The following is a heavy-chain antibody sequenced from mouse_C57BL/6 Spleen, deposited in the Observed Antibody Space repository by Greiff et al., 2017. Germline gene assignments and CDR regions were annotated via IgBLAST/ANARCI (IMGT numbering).Heavy chain of an antibody. V-gene: IGHV5-16*01. Sequence: DVKLVESEGGLVQPGSSMKLSCTASGFTFSDYYMAWVRQVPEKGLEWVANINYDGSSTYYLDSLKSRFIISRDNAKNILYLQMSSLKSEDTATYYCARSYYSNSPYFDVWGTGATVTVSS. CDR3: ARSYYSNSPYFDV. D-gene: IGHD2-5*01. CDR2: INYDGSST. CDR1: GFTFSDYY. J-gene: IGHJ1*03.